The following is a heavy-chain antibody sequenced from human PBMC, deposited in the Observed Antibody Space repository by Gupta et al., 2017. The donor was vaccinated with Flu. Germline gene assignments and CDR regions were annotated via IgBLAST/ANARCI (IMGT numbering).Heavy chain of an antibody. D-gene: IGHD2-2*01. J-gene: IGHJ4*02. CDR1: SISSSSYY. CDR2: IYYTGTT. CDR3: ARETSGSSFFS. Sequence: SISSSSYYWGWIRQPPGKGLEWIGSIYYTGTTYYSPSLKSRLTISVDTPKNQFSLNLRSVTASDTAVYYCARETSGSSFFSWGPGSLVTVSS. V-gene: IGHV4-39*01.